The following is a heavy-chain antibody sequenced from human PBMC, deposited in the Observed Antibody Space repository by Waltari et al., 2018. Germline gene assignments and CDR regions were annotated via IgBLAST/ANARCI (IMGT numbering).Heavy chain of an antibody. CDR1: GYTLTELS. Sequence: QVQLVQSGDEVKTPGASVTVSCKVSGYTLTELSMPWVPQAPGKGLEWMGGYDPEDGETIYAKKFQGRVTMTEDTSTDTAYMKLSSLRSEDTAVYYCATTQRYQLLYGGYYFDYWGQGTLVTVSS. J-gene: IGHJ4*02. CDR3: ATTQRYQLLYGGYYFDY. D-gene: IGHD2-2*02. CDR2: YDPEDGET. V-gene: IGHV1-24*01.